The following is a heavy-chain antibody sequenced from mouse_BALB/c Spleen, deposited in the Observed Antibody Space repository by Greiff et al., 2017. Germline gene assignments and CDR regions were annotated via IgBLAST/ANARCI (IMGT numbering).Heavy chain of an antibody. J-gene: IGHJ2*01. D-gene: IGHD4-1*01. CDR1: GYSFTGYF. Sequence: VQLQQSGPELVKPGASVKISCKASGYSFTGYFMNWVMQSHGKSLEWIGRINPYNGDTFYNQKFKGKATLTVDKSSSTAHMELRSLASEDSAVYYCARWGRLEEGFDYWGQGTTLTVSS. CDR2: INPYNGDT. CDR3: ARWGRLEEGFDY. V-gene: IGHV1-20*02.